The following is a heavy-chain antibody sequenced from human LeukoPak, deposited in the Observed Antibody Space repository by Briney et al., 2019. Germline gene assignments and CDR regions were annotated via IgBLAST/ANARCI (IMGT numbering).Heavy chain of an antibody. CDR1: GGSISSGGYY. D-gene: IGHD3-22*01. J-gene: IGHJ4*02. CDR3: ARHSYYYDSSGYSLDY. CDR2: IYYSGST. V-gene: IGHV4-39*01. Sequence: PSETLSLTCTVSGGSISSGGYYWSWIRQPPGKGLEWIGSIYYSGSTYYNPSLKSRVTISVDTSKNQFSLKLSSVTAADTAVYYCARHSYYYDSSGYSLDYWGQGTLVTVSS.